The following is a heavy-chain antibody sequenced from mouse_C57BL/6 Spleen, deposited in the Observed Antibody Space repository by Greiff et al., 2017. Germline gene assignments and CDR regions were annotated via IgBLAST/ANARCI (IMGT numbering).Heavy chain of an antibody. D-gene: IGHD1-1*01. J-gene: IGHJ1*03. CDR2: IYLGNGYT. CDR1: GYTFTSYG. Sequence: VQLQQSGAELVRPGSSVKMSCKTSGYTFTSYGINWVKQRPGQGLEWIGYIYLGNGYTEYNEKFKGKATLTSDTSSSTAYMQLSSLTSEDSAIYFCALYYYGSNLTNGVYWYFDVWGTGTTVTVSS. V-gene: IGHV1-58*01. CDR3: ALYYYGSNLTNGVYWYFDV.